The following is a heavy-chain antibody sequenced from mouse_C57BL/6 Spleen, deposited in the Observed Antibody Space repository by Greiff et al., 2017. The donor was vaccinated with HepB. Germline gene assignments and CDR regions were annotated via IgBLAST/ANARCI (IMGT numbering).Heavy chain of an antibody. D-gene: IGHD4-1*01. CDR1: GFTFSSYT. CDR3: AREGNWDPWFAY. Sequence: EVQRVESGGGLVKPGASLKLSCAASGFTFSSYTMSWVRQTPEKRLEWVATISGGGGNTYYPDSVKGRFTISRDNAKNTLYLQMSSLRSEDTALYYCAREGNWDPWFAYWGQGTLVTVSS. V-gene: IGHV5-9*01. CDR2: ISGGGGNT. J-gene: IGHJ3*01.